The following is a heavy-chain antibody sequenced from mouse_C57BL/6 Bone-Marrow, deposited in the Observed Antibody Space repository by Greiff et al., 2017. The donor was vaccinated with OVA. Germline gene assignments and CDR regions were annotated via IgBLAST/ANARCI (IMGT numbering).Heavy chain of an antibody. V-gene: IGHV5-17*01. CDR2: ISSGSSTI. D-gene: IGHD1-1*01. Sequence: EVMLVESGGGLVKPGGSLKLSCAASGFTFSDYGMHWVRQAPEKGLEWVAYISSGSSTIYYADTVKGRFTISRDNAKNTLFLQMTSLRSEDTAMYYCARDTTVVAEGFDYWCQGNTLTVSS. CDR3: ARDTTVVAEGFDY. CDR1: GFTFSDYG. J-gene: IGHJ2*01.